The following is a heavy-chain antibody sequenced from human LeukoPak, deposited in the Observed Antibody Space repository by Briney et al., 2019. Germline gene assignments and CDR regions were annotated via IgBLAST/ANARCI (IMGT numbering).Heavy chain of an antibody. V-gene: IGHV3-21*01. CDR3: TSWGDTTAEYFQR. J-gene: IGHJ1*01. CDR1: GFTFSSYS. CDR2: ISSSSSYI. Sequence: GGSLRLSCAASGFTFSSYSMNWVRQAPGKGLEWVSSISSSSSYIYYADSVKGRFTISRDNAKNSLYLQMNSLRVEDTAVYYCTSWGDTTAEYFQRWGQGTLVTVSS. D-gene: IGHD2-21*02.